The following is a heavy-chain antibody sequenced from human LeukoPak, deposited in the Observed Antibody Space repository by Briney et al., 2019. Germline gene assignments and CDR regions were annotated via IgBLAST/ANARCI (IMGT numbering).Heavy chain of an antibody. V-gene: IGHV3-7*01. CDR3: ARGGYSFDY. D-gene: IGHD5-18*01. J-gene: IGHJ4*02. Sequence: GGSLRLSCAASGFSLSGYWMTWVREAPGKGLEWVARLHADGVEQNYVDSVTGRFTMSRDNAKNSLDLQMNSLRVEDTAVYYCARGGYSFDYLGQGTLVAVSS. CDR1: GFSLSGYW. CDR2: LHADGVEQ.